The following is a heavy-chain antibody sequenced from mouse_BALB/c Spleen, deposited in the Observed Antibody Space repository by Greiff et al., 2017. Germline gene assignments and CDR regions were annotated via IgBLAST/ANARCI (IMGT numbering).Heavy chain of an antibody. CDR3: ARDYYGSSYAWYFDV. CDR1: GFTFSSYA. V-gene: IGHV5-6-5*01. CDR2: ISSGGST. D-gene: IGHD1-1*01. J-gene: IGHJ1*01. Sequence: EVKLQESGGGLVKPGGSLKLSCAASGFTFSSYAMSWVRQTPEKRLEWVASISSGGSTYYPDSVKGRFTISRDNARNILYLQMSSLRSEDTAMYYCARDYYGSSYAWYFDVWGAGTTVTVSS.